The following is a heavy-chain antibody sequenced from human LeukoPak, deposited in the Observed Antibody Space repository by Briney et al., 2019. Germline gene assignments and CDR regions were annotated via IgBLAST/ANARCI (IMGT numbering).Heavy chain of an antibody. J-gene: IGHJ5*02. V-gene: IGHV4-59*01. CDR1: GGSISSYY. CDR2: IYYSGST. CDR3: ARGSIAARDWFDP. D-gene: IGHD6-6*01. Sequence: SETLSLTCTVSGGSISSYYWSWIRQPPGKGLEWIGYIYYSGSTNYNPSLKSRVTISLDTSKNQFSLKLSSVTTADTAVYYCARGSIAARDWFDPWGQGTLVTVSS.